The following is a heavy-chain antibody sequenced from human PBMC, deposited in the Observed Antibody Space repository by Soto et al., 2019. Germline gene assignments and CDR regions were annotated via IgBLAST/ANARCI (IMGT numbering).Heavy chain of an antibody. V-gene: IGHV4-59*08. Sequence: SETLSLTCTFSGRSISSYYWSWIRQPQGKGQELIGYIYYSGSTNYNPSLKSRITISVDTSKNQFSLKLSYVSASDTSVYYCAGYDVAYCNGGSCSLSEYFQHWGQGTLVTVSS. J-gene: IGHJ1*01. D-gene: IGHD2-15*01. CDR2: IYYSGST. CDR3: AGYDVAYCNGGSCSLSEYFQH. CDR1: GRSISSYY.